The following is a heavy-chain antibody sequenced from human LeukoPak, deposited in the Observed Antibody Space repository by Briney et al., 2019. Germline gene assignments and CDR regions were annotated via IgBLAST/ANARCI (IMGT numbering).Heavy chain of an antibody. CDR1: GYTFTISY. V-gene: IGHV1-46*01. CDR3: AREGSRWPLFFDD. J-gene: IGHJ4*02. Sequence: ASVKVSCKASGYTFTISYMHWVRQAPGQGREGMGLIDPSAGSTSYAQNFQDRVTMTRDTSTSTVYMDLSSLRSEDTAVYYCAREGSRWPLFFDDWGQGTLVTVSS. D-gene: IGHD6-13*01. CDR2: IDPSAGST.